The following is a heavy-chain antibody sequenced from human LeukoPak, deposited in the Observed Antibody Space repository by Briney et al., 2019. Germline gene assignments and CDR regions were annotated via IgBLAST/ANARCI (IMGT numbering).Heavy chain of an antibody. D-gene: IGHD5-18*01. V-gene: IGHV4-38-2*02. Sequence: PSETLSLTCTVSGYSISSGCYWGWIRQPPGKGLEWIGSIYHSGSTYYNPSLKSRVTISVDTSKNQFSLKLSTVTAADTAVYYCAREGSGYSYGYSPFDYWGQGTLVTVSS. CDR3: AREGSGYSYGYSPFDY. CDR2: IYHSGST. J-gene: IGHJ4*02. CDR1: GYSISSGCY.